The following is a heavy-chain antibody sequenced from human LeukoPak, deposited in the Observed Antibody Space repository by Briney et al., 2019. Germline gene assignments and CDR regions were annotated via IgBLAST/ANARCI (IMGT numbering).Heavy chain of an antibody. J-gene: IGHJ1*01. CDR1: GYTFTGYY. Sequence: ASVKVSCKASGYTFTGYYMHWVRQAPGQGLEWMGWINPNSGGTNYAQKFQGWVTMTRDTSISTAYMELSRLRSDDTAVYYCARGTARVVTAINGAEYFQHWGQGTLVTVSS. V-gene: IGHV1-2*04. D-gene: IGHD2-21*02. CDR3: ARGTARVVTAINGAEYFQH. CDR2: INPNSGGT.